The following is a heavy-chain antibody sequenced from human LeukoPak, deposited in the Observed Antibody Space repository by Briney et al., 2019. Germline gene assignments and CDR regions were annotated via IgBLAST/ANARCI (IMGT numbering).Heavy chain of an antibody. Sequence: ASVKVSCKASGDTFTGYYIHWVRQAPGQGLEWMGWINANSGGTSYAQKFQGRVVMTRDTSTSTAYMELSRLRSDDTAVYYCARVPGTYHYGGQGTLVTVSS. CDR2: INANSGGT. V-gene: IGHV1-2*02. CDR3: ARVPGTYHY. CDR1: GDTFTGYY. J-gene: IGHJ4*02. D-gene: IGHD2-21*01.